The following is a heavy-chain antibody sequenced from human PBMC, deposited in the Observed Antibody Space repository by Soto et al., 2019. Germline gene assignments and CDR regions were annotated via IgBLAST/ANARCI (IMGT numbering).Heavy chain of an antibody. D-gene: IGHD1-26*01. Sequence: QVQLVESGGGVVQPGRSLRLSCAASGFTFSSYGMHWVRQAPGKGLEWVAVIWYDGSNKYYADSVKGRFTISRDNSKNTLYLQMNSLRAEDTAVYYCAREAKVGLLSGMDVWGQGTTVTVSS. V-gene: IGHV3-33*01. CDR2: IWYDGSNK. J-gene: IGHJ6*02. CDR3: AREAKVGLLSGMDV. CDR1: GFTFSSYG.